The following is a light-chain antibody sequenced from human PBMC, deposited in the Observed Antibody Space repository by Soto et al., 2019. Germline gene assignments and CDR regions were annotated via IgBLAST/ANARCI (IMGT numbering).Light chain of an antibody. CDR1: SSDVGSYNL. V-gene: IGLV2-23*01. Sequence: QSALTQPASVSGSPGQSVTISCTGTSSDVGSYNLVSWYQQHPGKAPKLMIYEGSKRPSGVSNRISGYKSGNTAAPTISGLQAEDGANHYCCSYAGSSTSYVFGTGTKLTVL. CDR2: EGS. CDR3: CSYAGSSTSYV. J-gene: IGLJ1*01.